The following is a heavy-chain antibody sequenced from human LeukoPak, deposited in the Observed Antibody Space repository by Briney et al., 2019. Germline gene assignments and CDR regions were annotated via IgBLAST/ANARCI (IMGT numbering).Heavy chain of an antibody. V-gene: IGHV3-11*06. CDR3: AELGITMIGGV. J-gene: IGHJ6*04. CDR1: GFTFSDYY. Sequence: GGSLRLSCAASGFTFSDYYVSWIRQAPGKGLEWVSSISSSSSYIYYADSVKGRFTISRDNAKNSLYLQMNSLRAEDTAVYYCAELGITMIGGVWGKGTTVTISS. CDR2: ISSSSSYI. D-gene: IGHD3-10*02.